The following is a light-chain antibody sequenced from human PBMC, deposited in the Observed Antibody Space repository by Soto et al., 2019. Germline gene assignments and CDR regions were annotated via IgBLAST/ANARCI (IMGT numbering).Light chain of an antibody. Sequence: EVVLTQSPAILSLSPGERATLSCRTNQTVSTYLAWYQHKAGQAPRLLIYSASKRATGIPARFSGSGSGTDFTLTISSLQAGDEAIYHWQQYFNTPYTFGQGTTLEIK. CDR2: SAS. J-gene: IGKJ2*01. CDR1: QTVSTY. CDR3: QQYFNTPYT. V-gene: IGKV3-11*01.